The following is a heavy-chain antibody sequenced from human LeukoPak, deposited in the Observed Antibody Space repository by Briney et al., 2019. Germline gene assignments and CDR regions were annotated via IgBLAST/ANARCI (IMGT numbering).Heavy chain of an antibody. J-gene: IGHJ5*02. CDR1: GYALTELS. CDR3: ATEPARGPYVDWLSSFA. Sequence: ASVKVSCKVSGYALTELSMHWVRQAPGNGLEWMGGFDPEDGETIYAQKFQGRVTMTEDTSTDTAYMELSSLRSEDTAVYYCATEPARGPYVDWLSSFAWGQGTLVTVSS. D-gene: IGHD3-9*01. V-gene: IGHV1-24*01. CDR2: FDPEDGET.